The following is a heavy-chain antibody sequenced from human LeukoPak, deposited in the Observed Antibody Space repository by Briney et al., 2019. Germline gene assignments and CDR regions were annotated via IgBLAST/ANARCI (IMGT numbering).Heavy chain of an antibody. CDR1: GGSISSSSYY. CDR2: IYYSGST. D-gene: IGHD4-17*01. J-gene: IGHJ6*03. Sequence: SETLSLTCTVSGGSISSSSYYWSWIRQPPGKGLEWIGYIYYSGSTNYNPSLKSRVTISVDTSKNQFSLKLSSVTAADTAVYYCARAHDGDYVSYYYYMDVWGKGTTVTVSS. V-gene: IGHV4-61*01. CDR3: ARAHDGDYVSYYYYMDV.